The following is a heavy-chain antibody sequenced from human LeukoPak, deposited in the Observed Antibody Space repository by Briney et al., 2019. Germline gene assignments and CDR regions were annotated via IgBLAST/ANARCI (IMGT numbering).Heavy chain of an antibody. CDR1: GFTFSSYW. Sequence: GGSLRLSCAASGFTFSSYWMSWVRQAPGKGLEWVANIKQDGSEKYYADSVKGRFTISRDNAKNSLYLQMNSLRAEDTAVYYCARDQAYYDFWSGYYIGGFDYWGQGTLVTVSS. V-gene: IGHV3-7*01. CDR3: ARDQAYYDFWSGYYIGGFDY. D-gene: IGHD3-3*01. CDR2: IKQDGSEK. J-gene: IGHJ4*02.